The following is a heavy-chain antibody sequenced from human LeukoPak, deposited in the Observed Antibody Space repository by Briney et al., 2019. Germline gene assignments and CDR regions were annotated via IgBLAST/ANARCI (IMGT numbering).Heavy chain of an antibody. J-gene: IGHJ3*02. D-gene: IGHD3-10*01. CDR1: GFSFSSYA. CDR2: IYSGGST. Sequence: GGSLRLSCAASGFSFSSYAMSWVRQAPGKGLEWLSLIYSGGSTYYADSVKGRFTISRDNSKNTLYLQMNSLRGEDTAVYYRARAGLAGHDAFDIWGQGTVVTVSS. V-gene: IGHV3-53*01. CDR3: ARAGLAGHDAFDI.